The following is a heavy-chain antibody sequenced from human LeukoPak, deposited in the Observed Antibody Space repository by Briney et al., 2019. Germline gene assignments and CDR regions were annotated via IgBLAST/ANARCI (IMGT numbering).Heavy chain of an antibody. CDR3: ARSVTVTGLHTDY. CDR2: INHSGST. V-gene: IGHV4-34*01. CDR1: GGSFSGYY. Sequence: PSETLSLTCAVYGGSFSGYYWSWIRQPPGKGLEWIGEINHSGSTNYNPSLKSRVTISVDTSKNQFSLKLSSVTAADTAVYYCARSVTVTGLHTDYWGQGTLVTVSS. J-gene: IGHJ4*02. D-gene: IGHD4-11*01.